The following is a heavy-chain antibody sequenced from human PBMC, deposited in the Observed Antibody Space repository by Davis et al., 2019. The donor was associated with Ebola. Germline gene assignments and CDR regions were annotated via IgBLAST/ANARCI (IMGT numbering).Heavy chain of an antibody. V-gene: IGHV4-39*01. J-gene: IGHJ5*02. CDR2: IYYSGGT. Sequence: MPSETLSPTCTVSGGSINSPDYYWAWTRQSPGQGLDWIGSIYYSGGTYYNPSLQSQVTLSVDTSKDEFSLELSSLTAADTAVYYCGRMVLSLIDTWGQGTLVTVSS. D-gene: IGHD3-10*01. CDR3: GRMVLSLIDT. CDR1: GGSINSPDYY.